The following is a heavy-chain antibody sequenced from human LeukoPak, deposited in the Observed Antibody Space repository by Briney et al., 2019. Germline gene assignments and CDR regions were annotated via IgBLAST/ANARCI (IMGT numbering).Heavy chain of an antibody. V-gene: IGHV1-2*02. CDR1: GYTFTGYY. D-gene: IGHD2-15*01. J-gene: IGHJ5*02. CDR2: INPNSGGT. Sequence: ASVKVSCKASGYTFTGYYMHWVRQALGQGLEWMGWINPNSGGTNYAQKFQGRVTMTRDTSISTAYMELSRLRSDDTAVYYCASEVVVAATPWAPFDPWGQGTLVTVSS. CDR3: ASEVVVAATPWAPFDP.